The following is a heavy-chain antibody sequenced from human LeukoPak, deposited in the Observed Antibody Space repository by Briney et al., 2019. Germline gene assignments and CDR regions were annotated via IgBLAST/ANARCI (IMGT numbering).Heavy chain of an antibody. J-gene: IGHJ4*02. CDR3: AKGPSGSYTTYFFDY. CDR1: GFTFSNYN. CDR2: LSSSGEST. D-gene: IGHD1-26*01. V-gene: IGHV3-23*01. Sequence: GGSLRLSCAASGFTFSNYNMNWVRQAPGKGLEWVSGLSSSGESTYYADSVKGRFTISRDNSKNTLYLQMNSLRAEDTAVYHCAKGPSGSYTTYFFDYWGQGILVTVSS.